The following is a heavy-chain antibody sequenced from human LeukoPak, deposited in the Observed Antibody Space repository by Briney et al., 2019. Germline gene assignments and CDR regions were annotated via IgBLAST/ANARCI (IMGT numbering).Heavy chain of an antibody. CDR3: ARDEKYGSGSHFDP. CDR1: GGTFSSYA. Sequence: ASVKVSCKASGGTFSSYAISWVRQAPGQGLEWMGGIIPIFGTANYAQKFQGRVTITADESTSTAYMELSSLRSEDTAVYYCARDEKYGSGSHFDPWGQGTLVTVSS. J-gene: IGHJ5*02. V-gene: IGHV1-69*13. CDR2: IIPIFGTA. D-gene: IGHD3-10*01.